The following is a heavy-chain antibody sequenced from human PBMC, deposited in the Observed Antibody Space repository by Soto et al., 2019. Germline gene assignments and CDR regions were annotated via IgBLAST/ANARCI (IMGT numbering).Heavy chain of an antibody. CDR2: INPSGGST. J-gene: IGHJ6*02. V-gene: IGHV1-46*01. CDR3: ARDQSSGGSCYSCYYGMDV. Sequence: ASVKVSCKASGYTFTIYYMHCVLQAPLQWLEWMGIINPSGGSTSYAQKFQGRVTMTRDTSTSTVYMELSSLRSEDTAVYYCARDQSSGGSCYSCYYGMDVWGQGTTVTVSS. D-gene: IGHD2-15*01. CDR1: GYTFTIYY.